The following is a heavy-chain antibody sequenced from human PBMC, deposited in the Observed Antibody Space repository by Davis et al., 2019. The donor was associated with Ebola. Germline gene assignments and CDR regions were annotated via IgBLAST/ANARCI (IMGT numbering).Heavy chain of an antibody. CDR3: ARDLRYDSSGYDYYFYMDV. CDR1: GGSISRVGSY. J-gene: IGHJ6*03. V-gene: IGHV4-31*03. D-gene: IGHD3-22*01. Sequence: LRLSCTASGGSISRVGSYWTWIRQHPGKGLEWIGCIYYSGSTYYKPSLKSRVTISLDTTKNQFSLNLYSVTAADTAVYYCARDLRYDSSGYDYYFYMDVWGKGTTVTVSS. CDR2: IYYSGST.